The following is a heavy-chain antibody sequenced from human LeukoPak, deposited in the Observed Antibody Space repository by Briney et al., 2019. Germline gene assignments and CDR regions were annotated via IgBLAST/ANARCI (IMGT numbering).Heavy chain of an antibody. CDR2: ISGSGGST. CDR3: AKDPFDYYGSGSYSY. J-gene: IGHJ4*02. V-gene: IGHV3-23*01. CDR1: GFTFSSYA. Sequence: QPGGSLRLSCAASGFTFSSYAMSWVRQALGKGLEWVSAISGSGGSTYYADSVKGRFTISRDNSKNTLYLQMSSLRAEDTAVYYCAKDPFDYYGSGSYSYWGQGTLVTVSS. D-gene: IGHD3-10*01.